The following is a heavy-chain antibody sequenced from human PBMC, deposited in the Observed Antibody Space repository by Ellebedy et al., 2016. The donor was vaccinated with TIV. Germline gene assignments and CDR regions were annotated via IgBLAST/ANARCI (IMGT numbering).Heavy chain of an antibody. V-gene: IGHV4-39*01. CDR1: GGSISSYY. CDR2: IYYSGST. D-gene: IGHD4-17*01. J-gene: IGHJ5*02. Sequence: MPSETLSLTCTVSGGSISSYYWGWIRQPPGKGLEWIGTIYYSGSTYYNPSLKSRVTIYLDTSKNQFSLKLSSVTAADTAVYYCARRNDYGDYINWFDPWGQGTLVTVSS. CDR3: ARRNDYGDYINWFDP.